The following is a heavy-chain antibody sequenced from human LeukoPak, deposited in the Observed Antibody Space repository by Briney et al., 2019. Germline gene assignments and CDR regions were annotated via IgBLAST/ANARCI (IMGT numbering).Heavy chain of an antibody. CDR1: GFTFSNYG. CDR2: ISGSGSAT. Sequence: GGSLRLSCAASGFTFSNYGMSWVRQAPGKGPEWVSTISGSGSATYNAGSVKGRFTTSRDNSSNTLYLQMNNLRAEDTAVYYCAKTEAPAAIRAGSDYWGQGTLVTVSS. J-gene: IGHJ4*02. CDR3: AKTEAPAAIRAGSDY. V-gene: IGHV3-23*01. D-gene: IGHD2-2*02.